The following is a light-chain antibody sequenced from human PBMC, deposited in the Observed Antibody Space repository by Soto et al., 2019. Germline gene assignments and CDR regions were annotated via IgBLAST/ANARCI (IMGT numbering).Light chain of an antibody. Sequence: QLVLTQSPSASASLGASVRLTCTLNSGHSNYAITWHQLQPEEGPRYLMKVNSEGGHSKGGGIPDRFSGSSSGAERYLTISSLQSDDEADYYCQAWDTDIPVFGGGTKLTVL. V-gene: IGLV4-69*02. CDR2: VNSEGGH. J-gene: IGLJ3*02. CDR3: QAWDTDIPV. CDR1: SGHSNYA.